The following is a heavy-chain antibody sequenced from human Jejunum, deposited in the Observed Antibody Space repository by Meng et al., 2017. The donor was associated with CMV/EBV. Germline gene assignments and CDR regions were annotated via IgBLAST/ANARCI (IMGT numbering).Heavy chain of an antibody. D-gene: IGHD3/OR15-3a*01. Sequence: YWMHWVRQAPGKGLVWVSRIDYDGSSATYADSVKGRFIISRDNSKNTLYLQMNSLRAEDTAVYYCAKDPTYMIFAVGIPTYFDYWGQGTLVTVSS. CDR2: IDYDGSSA. CDR3: AKDPTYMIFAVGIPTYFDY. CDR1: YW. J-gene: IGHJ4*02. V-gene: IGHV3-74*01.